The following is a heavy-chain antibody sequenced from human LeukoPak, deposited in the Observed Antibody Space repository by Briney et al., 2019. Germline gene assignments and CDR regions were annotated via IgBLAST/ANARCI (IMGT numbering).Heavy chain of an antibody. CDR1: GFTFSSYS. V-gene: IGHV3-21*01. D-gene: IGHD3-22*01. CDR3: ARGRIYDSSGYYWEGPFRYFDY. J-gene: IGHJ4*02. CDR2: ISSSSSYI. Sequence: PGGSLRLSCAASGFTFSSYSMNWVRQAPGKGLGWVSSISSSSSYIYYADSVKGRFTISRDNAKNSLYLQMNGLRAADTAVYYCARGRIYDSSGYYWEGPFRYFDYWGQGTLVTVSS.